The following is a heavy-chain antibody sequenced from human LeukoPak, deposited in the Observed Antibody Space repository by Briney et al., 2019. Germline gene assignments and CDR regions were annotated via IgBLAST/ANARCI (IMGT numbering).Heavy chain of an antibody. CDR2: INPNSGGT. V-gene: IGHV1-2*02. J-gene: IGHJ4*02. CDR3: AIHSRGGVNYFDY. CDR1: GYTFTGYY. Sequence: ASVKVSCKASGYTFTGYYMHWVRQAPGQGLEWMGWINPNSGGTNYAQKFQGRVTMTRDTSISTAYMELSRLRSDDTDVYYCAIHSRGGVNYFDYWGQGTLVTVSS. D-gene: IGHD6-19*01.